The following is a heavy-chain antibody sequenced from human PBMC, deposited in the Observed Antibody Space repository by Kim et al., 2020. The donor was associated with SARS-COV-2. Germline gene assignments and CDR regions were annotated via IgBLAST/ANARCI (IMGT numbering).Heavy chain of an antibody. Sequence: SVKGRFTISRDNAKNTLYLQMNSLRAEDTAVYYCAKADIVAREGAAMFDYLGQGTLVTVSS. J-gene: IGHJ4*02. V-gene: IGHV3-23*01. D-gene: IGHD5-12*01. CDR3: AKADIVAREGAAMFDY.